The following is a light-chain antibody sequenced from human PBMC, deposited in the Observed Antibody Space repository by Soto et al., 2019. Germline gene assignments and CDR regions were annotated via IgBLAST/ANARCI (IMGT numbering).Light chain of an antibody. CDR2: EVS. CDR1: SSDVGNYIY. J-gene: IGLJ1*01. CDR3: TSYTTSSTYV. Sequence: QSVLTQPASVSGSPGQSITISCTGTSSDVGNYIYVFWFQQHPGKAPTLIISEVSNRPSGVSSRFSGSKSGNTASLTISGLQAENEAHYYCTSYTTSSTYVFGTGTKVTVL. V-gene: IGLV2-14*01.